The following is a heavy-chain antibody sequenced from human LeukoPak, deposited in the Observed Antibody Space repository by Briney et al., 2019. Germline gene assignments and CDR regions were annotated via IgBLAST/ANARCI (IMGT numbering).Heavy chain of an antibody. CDR2: IRYDGSNK. J-gene: IGHJ5*02. CDR1: GFTFSSYG. D-gene: IGHD4-11*01. V-gene: IGHV3-30*02. CDR3: AKDFSYSNYDWFDP. Sequence: GGSLRLSCAASGFTFSSYGMHWVRQAPGKGLEWVAFIRYDGSNKYYADSVKGRFTISRDNSKNTLYLQMNSLRAEDTAVYYCAKDFSYSNYDWFDPWGQGTLVTVSS.